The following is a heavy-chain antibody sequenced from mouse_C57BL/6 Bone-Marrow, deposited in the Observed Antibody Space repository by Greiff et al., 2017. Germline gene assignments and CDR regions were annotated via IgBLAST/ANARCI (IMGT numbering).Heavy chain of an antibody. J-gene: IGHJ3*01. D-gene: IGHD3-1*01. Sequence: EVKVVESGGGLVKPGGSLKLSCAASGFTFSSYAMSWVRQTPEKRLEWVATISDGGSYTYYPDNVKGRFTISRDNAKNNLYLQMSHLKSEDTAMYYCAREGYGVAYWGQGTLGTVSA. CDR2: ISDGGSYT. CDR3: AREGYGVAY. CDR1: GFTFSSYA. V-gene: IGHV5-4*01.